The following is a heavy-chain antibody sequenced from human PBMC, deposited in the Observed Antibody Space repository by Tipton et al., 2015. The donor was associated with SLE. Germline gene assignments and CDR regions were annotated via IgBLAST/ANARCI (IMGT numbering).Heavy chain of an antibody. Sequence: TLSLTCSVSGGSISSSDWWSWVRQPPGKGLEWIGEFHHSGSTNYNPSLKSRVTISVDKSKNQFSLKLSSVTAADTAVYYCARDGGILVAGRFDYWGQGTLVPVSS. CDR2: FHHSGST. CDR3: ARDGGILVAGRFDY. D-gene: IGHD2-15*01. CDR1: GGSISSSDW. J-gene: IGHJ4*02. V-gene: IGHV4-4*02.